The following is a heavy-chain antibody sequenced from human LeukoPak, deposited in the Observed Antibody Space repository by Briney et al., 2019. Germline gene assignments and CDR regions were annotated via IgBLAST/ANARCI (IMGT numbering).Heavy chain of an antibody. D-gene: IGHD6-13*01. CDR2: ISSSSSYI. CDR3: ARVPGMYSSHFDY. V-gene: IGHV3-21*01. J-gene: IGHJ4*02. CDR1: GFTFSSYS. Sequence: GGSLRLSCAASGFTFSSYSMNWVRQAPGKGLEWVSSISSSSSYIYYADSVKGRFTISRDNAKNSLYLQMNSLRAEDTAVYYCARVPGMYSSHFDYWGQGTLVTVSS.